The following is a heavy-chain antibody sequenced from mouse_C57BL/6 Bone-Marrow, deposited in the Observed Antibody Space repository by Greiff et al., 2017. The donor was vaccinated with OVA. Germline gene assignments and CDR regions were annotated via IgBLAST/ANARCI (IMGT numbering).Heavy chain of an antibody. V-gene: IGHV1-55*01. D-gene: IGHD2-14*01. CDR1: GYTFTSYW. CDR2: IYPGSGST. Sequence: QVQLQQPGAELVKPGASVKMSCKASGYTFTSYWITWVKQRPGQGPEWIGDIYPGSGSTNYNEKFKSKATLTVDTSSSTAYMQLSSLTSEDSAVYYCARQRPHRNYAMDYWGQGTSVTVSS. J-gene: IGHJ4*01. CDR3: ARQRPHRNYAMDY.